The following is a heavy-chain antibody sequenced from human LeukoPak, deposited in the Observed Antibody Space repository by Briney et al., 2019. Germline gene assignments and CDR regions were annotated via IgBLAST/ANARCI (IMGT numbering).Heavy chain of an antibody. CDR3: ARELLPAVTEGWFDP. Sequence: ASVKVSCKASGYTFTGYYVHWVRRAPGQGLEWMGWINPNSGGTKYAQKFQGRVTMTRDTSISTAYMELSSLTSDDTAVYYCARELLPAVTEGWFDPWGQGTLVTVSS. J-gene: IGHJ5*02. CDR2: INPNSGGT. D-gene: IGHD2-2*01. CDR1: GYTFTGYY. V-gene: IGHV1-2*02.